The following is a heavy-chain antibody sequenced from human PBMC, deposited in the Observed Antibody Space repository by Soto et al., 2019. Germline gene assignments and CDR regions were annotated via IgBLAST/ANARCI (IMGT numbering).Heavy chain of an antibody. J-gene: IGHJ5*02. D-gene: IGHD3-10*01. Sequence: QVQLVQSGAEVKKPGSSVKVSCKASGGTFSSYAISWVRQAPGQGLEWMGGIIPIFGTANYAQKFQGRVTITADESTSTAYMELSSLRSEDTAVYYCARDPPGQYYGSGSYSNNWFDPWGQGTLVTVSS. CDR1: GGTFSSYA. CDR2: IIPIFGTA. V-gene: IGHV1-69*12. CDR3: ARDPPGQYYGSGSYSNNWFDP.